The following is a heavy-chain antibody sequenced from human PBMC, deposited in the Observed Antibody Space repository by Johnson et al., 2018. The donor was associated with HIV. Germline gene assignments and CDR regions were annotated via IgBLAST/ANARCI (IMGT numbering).Heavy chain of an antibody. D-gene: IGHD5-12*01. CDR2: ISYDGTNK. J-gene: IGHJ3*02. CDR1: GFTFRSYA. CDR3: ARDQRGDIIPTTYDAFDI. Sequence: QVQLVESGGGVVQPGRSLRLSCAASGFTFRSYAIHWVRQAPGKGLEWVAVISYDGTNKYSADSVKGRFTISRDNSKNTLYLQMNSLRAEDPAVYYCARDQRGDIIPTTYDAFDIWGQGTMVTVSS. V-gene: IGHV3-30-3*01.